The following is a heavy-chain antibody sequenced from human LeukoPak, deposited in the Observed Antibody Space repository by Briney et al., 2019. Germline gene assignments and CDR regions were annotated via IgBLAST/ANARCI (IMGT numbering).Heavy chain of an antibody. CDR1: GFTLSSFA. Sequence: PGGSLRLSCAASGFTLSSFAMSWVRQVPGKGLEWVSSISGNGATTHHADSVKGRFTIARDNSKNTLYLQMNSLRAEDTAVYYCAKWKYGSDFGYFDYWGQGTLVTVSS. J-gene: IGHJ4*02. CDR3: AKWKYGSDFGYFDY. V-gene: IGHV3-23*01. D-gene: IGHD3-10*01. CDR2: ISGNGATT.